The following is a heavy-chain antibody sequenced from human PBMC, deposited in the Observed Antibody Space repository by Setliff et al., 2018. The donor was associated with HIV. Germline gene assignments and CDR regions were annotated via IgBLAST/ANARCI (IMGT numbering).Heavy chain of an antibody. J-gene: IGHJ4*02. V-gene: IGHV4-31*03. D-gene: IGHD3-3*01. CDR2: IHYSGSI. CDR3: ARVCPPVRYNFWSGYYPKAGYFDY. Sequence: LSLTCTVSGGSFSSSTYYWGWIRQPPGKGLEWIGYIHYSGSIYYNPSLKSRVTISVDTSKNQFSLKLSSVTAADTAVYYCARVCPPVRYNFWSGYYPKAGYFDYWGQGALVTVS. CDR1: GGSFSSSTYY.